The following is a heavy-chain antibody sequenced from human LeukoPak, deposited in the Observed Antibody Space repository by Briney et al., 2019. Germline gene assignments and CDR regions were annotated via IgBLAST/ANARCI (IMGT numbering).Heavy chain of an antibody. CDR3: ARNAAGPNYYYYYMDV. D-gene: IGHD1/OR15-1a*01. CDR2: IYYSGST. V-gene: IGHV4-39*01. Sequence: SETLSLTCTVSGGSISSSSYYWGWIRQPPGKGLEWIGNIYYSGSTYYNPSLKCRVTISVDTSKNQFSLKLRYVTAADTAVYYCARNAAGPNYYYYYMDVWGKGTTVTVSS. J-gene: IGHJ6*03. CDR1: GGSISSSSYY.